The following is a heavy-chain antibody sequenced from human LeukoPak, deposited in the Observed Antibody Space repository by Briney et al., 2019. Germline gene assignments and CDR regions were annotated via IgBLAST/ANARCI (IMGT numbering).Heavy chain of an antibody. J-gene: IGHJ4*02. CDR1: GFTYSHNG. V-gene: IGHV3-30*02. CDR2: IQYDGNTI. D-gene: IGHD3-22*01. Sequence: GGSLRLSCVASGFTYSHNGMHWVRQAPGKGLEWVAFIQYDGNTIFYADSVKGRFTISRDNSKNTLYLQMNSLRAEDMAVYYCARWLGSGYYEWGQGALVTVSS. CDR3: ARWLGSGYYE.